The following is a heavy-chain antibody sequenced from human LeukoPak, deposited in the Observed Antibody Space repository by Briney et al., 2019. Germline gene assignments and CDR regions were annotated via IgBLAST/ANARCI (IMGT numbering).Heavy chain of an antibody. CDR2: MNPNSGNT. J-gene: IGHJ5*02. V-gene: IGHV1-8*03. Sequence: ASVKVSCKVSGYTFTSYDINWVRQATGQGLEWMGWMNPNSGNTGYAQKFQGRVTITRNTSISTAYMELSSLRSEDTAVYYCARDYSSGWYEFDPWGQGTLVTVSS. CDR3: ARDYSSGWYEFDP. D-gene: IGHD6-19*01. CDR1: GYTFTSYD.